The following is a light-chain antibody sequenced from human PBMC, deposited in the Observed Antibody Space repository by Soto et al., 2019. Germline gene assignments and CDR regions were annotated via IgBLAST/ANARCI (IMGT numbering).Light chain of an antibody. CDR2: DHH. J-gene: IGLJ1*01. Sequence: SSVLTQPPSVSVAPGQTARIPCRGDNSRDKSAHWHQRKPGQAPVVVFCDHHDRPSGTPERFSGSNSDNSAPLTIGRAEVGDDGDYYCQLWNPSSNLPGLFGTGPGVP. CDR1: NSRDKS. CDR3: QLWNPSSNLPGL. V-gene: IGLV3-21*02.